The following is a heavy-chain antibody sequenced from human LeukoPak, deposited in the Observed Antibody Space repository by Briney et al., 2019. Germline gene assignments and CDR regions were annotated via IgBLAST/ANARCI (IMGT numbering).Heavy chain of an antibody. J-gene: IGHJ4*02. Sequence: PGGSLRLSCAASGFSVSSNYMSWVRQAPGKGLEWISLIYNGGNTYYADSVKGRFSISRDNSKNRLYLQMRSLRAEDTAIYYCAKDSGYSGYALDYWGQGTLVTVFS. CDR3: AKDSGYSGYALDY. CDR1: GFSVSSNY. V-gene: IGHV3-66*01. CDR2: IYNGGNT. D-gene: IGHD5-12*01.